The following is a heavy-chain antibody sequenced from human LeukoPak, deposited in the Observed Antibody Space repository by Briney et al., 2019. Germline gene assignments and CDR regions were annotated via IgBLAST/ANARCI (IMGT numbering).Heavy chain of an antibody. V-gene: IGHV1-46*01. D-gene: IGHD1-26*01. CDR3: ARGASVGAFGY. CDR2: INPNGGST. J-gene: IGHJ4*02. Sequence: ASVKVSCKASGYTFTTYYLHWVRQAPGQGLEWMGIINPNGGSTNYAQNFQGRVTMTRDTSTSTVYMELSSLRSEDTAVYYCARGASVGAFGYWGPGTLVTVSS. CDR1: GYTFTTYY.